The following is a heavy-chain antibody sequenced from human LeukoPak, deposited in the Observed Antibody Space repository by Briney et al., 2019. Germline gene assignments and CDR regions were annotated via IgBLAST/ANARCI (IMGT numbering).Heavy chain of an antibody. Sequence: PGGSLRLSCAASGFTFDDYAMHWVRQAPGKGLEWVSLISWDGGSTYYADSVKGRFTISRDNSKNSLYLQMNSLRAEDTALYYCAKAQGIAAAERAFDIWGQGTMVTVSS. D-gene: IGHD6-13*01. CDR1: GFTFDDYA. V-gene: IGHV3-43D*03. J-gene: IGHJ3*02. CDR2: ISWDGGST. CDR3: AKAQGIAAAERAFDI.